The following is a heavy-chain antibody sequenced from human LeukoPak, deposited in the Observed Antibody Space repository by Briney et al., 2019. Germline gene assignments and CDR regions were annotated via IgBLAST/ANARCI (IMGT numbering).Heavy chain of an antibody. J-gene: IGHJ4*02. CDR3: ARGGSSSSAKMIVPFDY. CDR1: GGTFSSYA. Sequence: ASVKVSCKASGGTFSSYAISWVRQAPGQGLEWMGRIIPILGIANYAQKFQGRVTITADKPTSTAYMELSSLRSEDTAVYYCARGGSSSSAKMIVPFDYWGQGTLVTVSS. CDR2: IIPILGIA. D-gene: IGHD6-6*01. V-gene: IGHV1-69*04.